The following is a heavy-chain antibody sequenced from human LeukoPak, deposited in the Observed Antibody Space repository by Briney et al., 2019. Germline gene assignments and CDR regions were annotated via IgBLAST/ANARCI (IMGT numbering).Heavy chain of an antibody. CDR2: ISYDGSNK. J-gene: IGHJ4*02. D-gene: IGHD6-19*01. CDR3: AKDRQRWLVLLLYYFDY. V-gene: IGHV3-30*18. CDR1: GFTFSSYG. Sequence: GGSLRLSCAASGFTFSSYGMHWVRQAPGKGLEWVAVISYDGSNKYYADSVKGRFTISRDNSKNTLYLQMNSLRAEDTAVYYCAKDRQRWLVLLLYYFDYWGQGTLVTVSS.